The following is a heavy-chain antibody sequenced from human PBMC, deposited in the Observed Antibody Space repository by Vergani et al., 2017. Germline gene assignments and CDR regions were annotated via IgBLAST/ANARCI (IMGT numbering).Heavy chain of an antibody. Sequence: EVQLVQSGAAVKKPGESLKISCKGSGYSFTSHWIGWVRQMPGKGLEWMGIIYPGDSDTRYSPSFQGQVTISADKSISTAYLQWSSLKASDTAMYYCARQRDRGYSYGYDTYYFDYWGQGTLVTVSS. CDR2: IYPGDSDT. CDR3: ARQRDRGYSYGYDTYYFDY. CDR1: GYSFTSHW. V-gene: IGHV5-51*01. D-gene: IGHD5-18*01. J-gene: IGHJ4*02.